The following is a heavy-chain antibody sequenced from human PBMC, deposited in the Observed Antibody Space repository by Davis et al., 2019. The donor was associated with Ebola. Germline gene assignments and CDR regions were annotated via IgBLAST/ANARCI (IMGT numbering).Heavy chain of an antibody. CDR3: AKEVVVPAAIFGDYYYGMDV. D-gene: IGHD2-2*02. CDR1: GFTFDDSA. V-gene: IGHV3-43*02. J-gene: IGHJ6*02. Sequence: GESLKISCAASGFTFDDSAMHWVRQAPGKGLEWVSLISGDGGDTYYADSVKGRFTISRDNSKNSLYLQMNSLRTEDTALYYCAKEVVVPAAIFGDYYYGMDVWGQGTTVTVSS. CDR2: ISGDGGDT.